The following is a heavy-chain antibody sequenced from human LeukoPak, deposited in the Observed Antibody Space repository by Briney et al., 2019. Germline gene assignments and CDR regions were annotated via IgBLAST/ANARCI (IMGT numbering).Heavy chain of an antibody. Sequence: GRSLRLSCAASGFTFSSYAMNWFRQAPGKGLEWVAVISYDGSNKYYADSVKGRFTISRDNSKNTLYLQMNSLRAEDTAVYYCAKEPAVYYDGDIWGQGTMVTVSS. V-gene: IGHV3-30*18. CDR3: AKEPAVYYDGDI. CDR1: GFTFSSYA. J-gene: IGHJ3*02. CDR2: ISYDGSNK. D-gene: IGHD3-22*01.